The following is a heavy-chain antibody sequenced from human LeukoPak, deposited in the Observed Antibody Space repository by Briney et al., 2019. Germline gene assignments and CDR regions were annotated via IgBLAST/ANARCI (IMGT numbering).Heavy chain of an antibody. D-gene: IGHD2-2*01. Sequence: PSETLSLTCAVSGYSLSSGYYWGWIRQPPGKGLEWIGSIYRSGSTYYNPPLKSRVTISVDTSKNQFSLKLSSVTAADTAVYYRVRPGYCSSTSCPPDHWGQGTLVTVSS. V-gene: IGHV4-38-2*01. J-gene: IGHJ4*02. CDR3: VRPGYCSSTSCPPDH. CDR2: IYRSGST. CDR1: GYSLSSGYY.